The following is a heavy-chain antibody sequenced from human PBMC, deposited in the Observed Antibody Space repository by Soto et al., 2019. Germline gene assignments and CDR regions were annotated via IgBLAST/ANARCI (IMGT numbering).Heavy chain of an antibody. CDR3: ARDLGTYYYAMDV. Sequence: SSETLSLTCAVYGGSFSGYYWSWIRQPPGKGLEWIGEINHSESTKYNPSLKSRVTISGDTSKNQFSLKLTSVTAADTAVYYCARDLGTYYYAMDVWGQGTTVTVSS. CDR2: INHSEST. D-gene: IGHD3-16*01. V-gene: IGHV4-34*01. CDR1: GGSFSGYY. J-gene: IGHJ6*02.